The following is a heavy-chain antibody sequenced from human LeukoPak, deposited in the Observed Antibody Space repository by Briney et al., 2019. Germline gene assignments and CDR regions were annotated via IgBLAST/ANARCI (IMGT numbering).Heavy chain of an antibody. J-gene: IGHJ4*02. V-gene: IGHV3-53*01. CDR2: IYSGGST. CDR3: ARDNYYDSQPD. Sequence: PGVSLRLSCAASGFTVSSNYMSWVRQAPGKGLEWVSVIYSGGSTYYADSVKGRFTISRDNSKNTLYLQMNSLRAEDTAVYYCARDNYYDSQPDWGQGTLVTVSS. CDR1: GFTVSSNY. D-gene: IGHD3-22*01.